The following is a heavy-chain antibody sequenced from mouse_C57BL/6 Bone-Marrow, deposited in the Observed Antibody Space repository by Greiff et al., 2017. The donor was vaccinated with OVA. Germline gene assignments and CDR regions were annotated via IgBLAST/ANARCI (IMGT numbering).Heavy chain of an antibody. J-gene: IGHJ3*01. CDR2: IHPSDSDT. Sequence: QVQLQQPGAELVKPGASVKVSCKASGYTFTSYWMHWVKRRPGQGLEWIGRIHPSDSDTNYNQKFKGKATLTVDKSSSTAYMQLSSLTSEDSAVYYCANGGSSYVWFAYWGQGTLVTVSA. D-gene: IGHD1-1*01. V-gene: IGHV1-74*01. CDR1: GYTFTSYW. CDR3: ANGGSSYVWFAY.